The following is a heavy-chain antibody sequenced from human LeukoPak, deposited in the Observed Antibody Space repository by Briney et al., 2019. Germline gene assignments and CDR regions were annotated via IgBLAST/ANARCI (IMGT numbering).Heavy chain of an antibody. Sequence: GRSLRLSCAASGFTFSSYAMYWVRQAPGKGLEWVAVISYDGSNKYYADSVKGRFTISRDNSKNTLCLQMNSLRAEDTAVYYCARDGQHIVVVPAAIRWDPWDYGMDVWGQGTTVTVSS. J-gene: IGHJ6*02. D-gene: IGHD2-2*02. CDR1: GFTFSSYA. V-gene: IGHV3-30-3*01. CDR3: ARDGQHIVVVPAAIRWDPWDYGMDV. CDR2: ISYDGSNK.